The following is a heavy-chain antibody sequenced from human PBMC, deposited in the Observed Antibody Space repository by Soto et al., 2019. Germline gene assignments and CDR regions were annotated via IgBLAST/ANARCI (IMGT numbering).Heavy chain of an antibody. D-gene: IGHD6-19*01. CDR3: ARDLGWAFDS. CDR2: ISGGGRPI. V-gene: IGHV3-48*02. CDR1: GFTFSTFS. J-gene: IGHJ4*02. Sequence: EVQLVESGGGSLQPGGSLRLSCAAPGFTFSTFSMNWVRQAPGRGLEWISYISGGGRPISYADFVKGRFTISRDNAKNSLYLQMVSLTDEDTAVYYCARDLGWAFDSWGQGTVVTVSS.